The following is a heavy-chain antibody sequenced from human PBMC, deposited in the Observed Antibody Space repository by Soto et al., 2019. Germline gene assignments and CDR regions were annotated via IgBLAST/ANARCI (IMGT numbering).Heavy chain of an antibody. D-gene: IGHD3-3*01. CDR1: GGSFSGYY. Sequence: SETLSLTCAVYGGSFSGYYWSWIRQPPGKGLEWIGEINHSGSTNYNPSLKSRVTISVDTSKNQFSLKLSSVTAADTAVYYCARGRLSITMFGVVTGDIGWFDPWGQGTLVT. CDR3: ARGRLSITMFGVVTGDIGWFDP. CDR2: INHSGST. J-gene: IGHJ5*02. V-gene: IGHV4-34*01.